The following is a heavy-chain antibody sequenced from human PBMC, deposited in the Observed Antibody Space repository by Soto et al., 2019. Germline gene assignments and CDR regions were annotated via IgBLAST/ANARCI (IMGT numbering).Heavy chain of an antibody. CDR3: AKRWGYCSSTSCAYIDY. V-gene: IGHV3-23*01. CDR1: GFTFNNYA. Sequence: GGSLRLSCAASGFTFNNYAMSWVRQAPGKGLEWVSVISGSGGSTYYADSVKGRFTISRDNSKNTLYLQMNSLRVEDTAVYYCAKRWGYCSSTSCAYIDYWGQGALVTVSS. D-gene: IGHD2-2*01. CDR2: ISGSGGST. J-gene: IGHJ4*02.